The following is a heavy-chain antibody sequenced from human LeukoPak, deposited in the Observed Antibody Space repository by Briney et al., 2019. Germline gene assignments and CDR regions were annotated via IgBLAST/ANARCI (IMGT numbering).Heavy chain of an antibody. V-gene: IGHV4-31*03. J-gene: IGHJ4*02. CDR1: GGSISSGGYY. CDR2: IYYNGST. CDR3: ARGGSGDFDYGVIPNYFDY. Sequence: SETLSLTCTVSGGSISSGGYYWSWIRQHPGKGLEWIGYIYYNGSTYYNPSLKSRVTISVDTSKNQFSLKLSSVTAADTAVYYCARGGSGDFDYGVIPNYFDYWGQGTLVTVSS. D-gene: IGHD4-17*01.